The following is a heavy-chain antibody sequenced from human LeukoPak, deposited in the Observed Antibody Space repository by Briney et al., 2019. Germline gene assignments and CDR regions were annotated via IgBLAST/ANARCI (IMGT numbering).Heavy chain of an antibody. D-gene: IGHD3-10*01. Sequence: RGGSLRLSCAASGFTFGRYWMSWVRQAPGKGLEWVAIIKEDGGERHYVDSVRGRFTISRDNAKNSLFLQMNSLRADDTAVYYCARAITMADFDYWGQGPWSPSPQ. V-gene: IGHV3-7*01. J-gene: IGHJ4*02. CDR2: IKEDGGER. CDR1: GFTFGRYW. CDR3: ARAITMADFDY.